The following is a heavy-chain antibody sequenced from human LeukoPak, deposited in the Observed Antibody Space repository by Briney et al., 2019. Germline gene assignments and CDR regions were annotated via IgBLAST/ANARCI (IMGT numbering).Heavy chain of an antibody. J-gene: IGHJ4*02. V-gene: IGHV3-30*02. CDR1: GFTFSSYG. D-gene: IGHD3-10*01. Sequence: GGSLRLSCAASGFTFSSYGIHWVRQAPGKGLEWVAFIRYDGSNEYYADSVKGRFTISRDNSKYTLYLQMNSLRPEDTAVYYCARDGGLYSVVRGADYNCFDYWGQGTLVTVSS. CDR2: IRYDGSNE. CDR3: ARDGGLYSVVRGADYNCFDY.